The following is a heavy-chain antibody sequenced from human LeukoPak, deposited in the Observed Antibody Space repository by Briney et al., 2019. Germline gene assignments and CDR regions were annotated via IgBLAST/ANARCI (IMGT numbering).Heavy chain of an antibody. CDR3: ASARGVTWFDP. J-gene: IGHJ5*02. CDR1: GFTFSSYS. D-gene: IGHD3-10*01. CDR2: ISSSSSYI. Sequence: GGSLRLSCAASGFTFSSYSMNWVRQAPGEGLEWVSSISSSSSYIYYADSVKGRFTISRDNAKNSLYLQMNSLRAEDTAVYYCASARGVTWFDPWGQGTLVTVSS. V-gene: IGHV3-21*01.